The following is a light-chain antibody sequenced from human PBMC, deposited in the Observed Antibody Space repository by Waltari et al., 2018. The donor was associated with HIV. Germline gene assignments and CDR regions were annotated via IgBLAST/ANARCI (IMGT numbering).Light chain of an antibody. CDR2: WAS. CDR1: QRVLSSSDNNNY. J-gene: IGKJ4*01. CDR3: QQCYATPFT. V-gene: IGKV4-1*01. Sequence: DIVMTQSPDSLAVSLGERATINCKSSQRVLSSSDNNNYLVWYQQKPGQPPKLLISWASTRESVVPDRFSGSWSGTDFTLTISSLQAEDVAVYYCQQCYATPFTFGGGTKVEIK.